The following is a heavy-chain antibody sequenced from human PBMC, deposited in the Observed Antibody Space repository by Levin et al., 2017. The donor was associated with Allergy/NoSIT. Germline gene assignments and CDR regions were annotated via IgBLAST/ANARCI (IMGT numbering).Heavy chain of an antibody. CDR2: IYYSGST. J-gene: IGHJ3*02. Sequence: SETLSLTCTVSGGSISSYYWSWIRQPPGKGLEWIGYIYYSGSTNYNPSLKSRVTISVDTSKNQFSLKLSSVTAADTAVYYCARDLIGGDYGSDAFDIWGQGTMVTVSS. CDR1: GGSISSYY. V-gene: IGHV4-59*01. CDR3: ARDLIGGDYGSDAFDI. D-gene: IGHD4-17*01.